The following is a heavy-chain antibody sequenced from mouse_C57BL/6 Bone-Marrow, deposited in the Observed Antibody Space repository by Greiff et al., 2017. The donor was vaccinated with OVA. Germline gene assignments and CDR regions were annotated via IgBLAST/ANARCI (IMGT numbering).Heavy chain of an antibody. J-gene: IGHJ3*01. Sequence: VQLQQSGPGLVQPSQSLSITCTVSGFSLTSYGVHWVRPSPGKGLEWLGVIWSGGSTDYNAAFISRLSISKDNSKSQVFFKMNSLQADDTAIYYCARRYYGSSLWFAYWGQGTLVTVSA. CDR3: ARRYYGSSLWFAY. V-gene: IGHV2-2*01. D-gene: IGHD1-1*01. CDR1: GFSLTSYG. CDR2: IWSGGST.